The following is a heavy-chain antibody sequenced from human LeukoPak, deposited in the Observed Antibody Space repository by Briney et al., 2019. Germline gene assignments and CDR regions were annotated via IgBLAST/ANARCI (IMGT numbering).Heavy chain of an antibody. V-gene: IGHV1-69*01. J-gene: IGHJ4*02. CDR2: IIPIFGTA. CDR3: ARDITMVRGVYFDY. Sequence: VKVSCKASGGTFSNYGICWVRQAPGQGLEWMGGIIPIFGTANYAQKFQGRVTITADESTATVYMELSSLRSEDTAVYYCARDITMVRGVYFDYWGQGTLVTVSS. CDR1: GGTFSNYG. D-gene: IGHD3-10*01.